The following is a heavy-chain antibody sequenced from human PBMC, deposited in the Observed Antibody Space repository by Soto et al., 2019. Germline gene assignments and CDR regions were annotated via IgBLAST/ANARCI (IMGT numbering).Heavy chain of an antibody. CDR2: IIPILGIA. J-gene: IGHJ6*03. V-gene: IGHV1-69*02. CDR3: ARSYCSGGSCPNYYYYYMDV. CDR1: GGTFSSYT. Sequence: GASVKVSCKASGGTFSSYTISWVRQAPGQGLGWMGRIIPILGIANYAQKFQGRVTITADKSTSTAYMELSSLRSEDTAVYYCARSYCSGGSCPNYYYYYMDVWGKGTTVTVSS. D-gene: IGHD2-15*01.